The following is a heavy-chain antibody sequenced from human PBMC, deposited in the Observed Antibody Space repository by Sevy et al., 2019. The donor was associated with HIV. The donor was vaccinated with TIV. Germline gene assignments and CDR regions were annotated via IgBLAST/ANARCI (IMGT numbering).Heavy chain of an antibody. J-gene: IGHJ5*02. Sequence: GGSLRLSCAASGFTFSDHYMDWVRQAPGKGLEWVGRTRNKANSYTTEYAASVKGRFTISRDDSKNSLYLQMNSLKTEDTAVYYCARGFTGSLEPWGQGTLVTVSS. CDR2: TRNKANSYTT. CDR1: GFTFSDHY. CDR3: ARGFTGSLEP. V-gene: IGHV3-72*01.